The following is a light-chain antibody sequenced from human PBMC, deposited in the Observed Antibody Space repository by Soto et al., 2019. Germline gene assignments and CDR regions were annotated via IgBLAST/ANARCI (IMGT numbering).Light chain of an antibody. J-gene: IGLJ2*01. V-gene: IGLV2-8*01. Sequence: QSALTQPPSASGSPGQSVTISCTGISSDVGGYDYVSWYQQHPGKAPKLMIYEVYKRPSGVPDRFSGSKSGNTASLTVSGLQAEDEADYYCSSHAGSINVAFGGGTKLTVL. CDR1: SSDVGGYDY. CDR2: EVY. CDR3: SSHAGSINVA.